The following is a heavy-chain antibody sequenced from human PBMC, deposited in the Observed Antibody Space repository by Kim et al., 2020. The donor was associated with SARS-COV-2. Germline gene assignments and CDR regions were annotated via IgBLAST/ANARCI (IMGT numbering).Heavy chain of an antibody. D-gene: IGHD3-10*01. CDR2: IYYSGST. Sequence: SETLSLTCTVSGGSVSSGSYYWSWIRQPPGKGLEWIGYIYYSGSTNYNPSLKSRVTISVDTSKNQFSLKLSSVTAADTAVYYCARDNGGPSITMVRGVIITGGWFDPWGQGTLVTVSS. CDR1: GGSVSSGSYY. CDR3: ARDNGGPSITMVRGVIITGGWFDP. J-gene: IGHJ5*02. V-gene: IGHV4-61*01.